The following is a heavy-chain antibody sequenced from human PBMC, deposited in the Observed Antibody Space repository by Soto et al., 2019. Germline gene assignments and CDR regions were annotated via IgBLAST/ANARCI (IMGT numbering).Heavy chain of an antibody. J-gene: IGHJ4*02. CDR1: GDTFTIFA. V-gene: IGHV1-69*12. Sequence: QVQLVQSGAEVKKPGSSVKVSCKASGDTFTIFAISWVRQAPGQGLEWMGGSIPTIGTTNYAPRFQGRITITGDESTGTAYLELSSLKSEDTAVYYCARDLGSGYDPGDYWGQGTLVNVSS. CDR3: ARDLGSGYDPGDY. CDR2: SIPTIGTT. D-gene: IGHD5-12*01.